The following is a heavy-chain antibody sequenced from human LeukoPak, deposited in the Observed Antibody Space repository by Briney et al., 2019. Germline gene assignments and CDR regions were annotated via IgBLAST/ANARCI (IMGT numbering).Heavy chain of an antibody. D-gene: IGHD3-22*01. CDR3: ATGQPRITMIVVVPGGYYFDY. J-gene: IGHJ4*02. CDR1: GYTLTELS. CDR2: FGPEDGET. Sequence: ASVKVSCKVSGYTLTELSMHWVRQAPGKGLEWMGGFGPEDGETIYAQKFQGRVTMTEDTSTDTAYMELSSLRSEDTAVYYCATGQPRITMIVVVPGGYYFDYWGQETLVTVSS. V-gene: IGHV1-24*01.